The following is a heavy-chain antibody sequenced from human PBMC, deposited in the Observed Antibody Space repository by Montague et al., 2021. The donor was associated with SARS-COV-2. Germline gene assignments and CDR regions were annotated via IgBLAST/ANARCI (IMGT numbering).Heavy chain of an antibody. Sequence: SETLSLTCIVSGGSTNYYYWSWIRQSPERGLEWIGYMYYSGSTNYNPSLKSRVTMSIDRSKNQFSLKLRSVTAADTAVYYCARVARYCTNGVCQTYYYYGLDVWGQGTTVTVSS. CDR2: MYYSGST. D-gene: IGHD2-8*01. CDR1: GGSTNYYY. CDR3: ARVARYCTNGVCQTYYYYGLDV. V-gene: IGHV4-59*01. J-gene: IGHJ6*02.